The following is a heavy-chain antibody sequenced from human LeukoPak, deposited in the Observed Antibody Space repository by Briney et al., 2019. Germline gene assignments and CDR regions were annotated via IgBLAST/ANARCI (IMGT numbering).Heavy chain of an antibody. CDR1: GYTFTVYY. CDR2: INPNSGGI. J-gene: IGHJ4*02. V-gene: IGHV1-2*02. CDR3: ARGIDSRRYYYDSSGSYYFDY. D-gene: IGHD3-22*01. Sequence: ASVTVSCKASGYTFTVYYMHWVRQAPGQGLEWMGWINPNSGGINYAQKFQGRVTMTRDTSISTAYMELSRLRSDDTAVYYCARGIDSRRYYYDSSGSYYFDYWGQGTLVTVSS.